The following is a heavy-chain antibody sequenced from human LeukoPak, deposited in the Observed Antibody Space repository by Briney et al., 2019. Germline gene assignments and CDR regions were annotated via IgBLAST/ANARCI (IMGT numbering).Heavy chain of an antibody. J-gene: IGHJ4*02. CDR1: GYTFTGYY. CDR2: INPNSGGT. Sequence: ASVKVSCKASGYTFTGYYMHWVRQAPGQGLERMGRINPNSGGTNYAQKFQGRVTMARDTSISTAYMELSRLRSDDTAVYYCARGLNYYDSSGIDYWGQGTLVTVSS. D-gene: IGHD3-22*01. V-gene: IGHV1-2*06. CDR3: ARGLNYYDSSGIDY.